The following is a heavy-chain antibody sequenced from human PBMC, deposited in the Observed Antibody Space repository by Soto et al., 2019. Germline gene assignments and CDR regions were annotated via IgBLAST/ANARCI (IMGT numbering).Heavy chain of an antibody. CDR1: GGSFSGYY. CDR2: INHSGST. Sequence: PSETLSLTCAVYGGSFSGYYWSWIRQPPGKGLEWIGEINHSGSTNYNPSLKSRVTISVDTSKNQFSLKLSSVTAADTAVYYCARGIRRRQWRTTGGMDVWGQGTTVTVSS. D-gene: IGHD6-19*01. V-gene: IGHV4-34*01. J-gene: IGHJ6*02. CDR3: ARGIRRRQWRTTGGMDV.